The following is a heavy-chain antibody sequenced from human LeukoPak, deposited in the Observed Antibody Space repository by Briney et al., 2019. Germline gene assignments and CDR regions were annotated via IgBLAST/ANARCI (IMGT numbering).Heavy chain of an antibody. CDR2: ISAYNGNT. V-gene: IGHV1-18*01. CDR1: GYTFTIYG. CDR3: ARDIDIVVVPAATPNDY. J-gene: IGHJ4*02. Sequence: ASVTVSFTASGYTFTIYGISWVRQAPGQGLEWMGWISAYNGNTNYAQKLQGRVTMTTDTSTSTAYMELRSLRSDDTAVYYCARDIDIVVVPAATPNDYWGQGTLVTVSS. D-gene: IGHD2-2*01.